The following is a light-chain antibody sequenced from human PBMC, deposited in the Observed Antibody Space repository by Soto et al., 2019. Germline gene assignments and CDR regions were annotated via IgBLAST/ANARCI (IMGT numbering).Light chain of an antibody. CDR2: DAS. Sequence: DIQMTQSPSSLSASVGDRVTITCQASQDISNYLNWYQQKSGKPPKLLIYDASHVETGVPPRFSGAGSGTEFALTIRSLQPEDVATYYCQQYDDLPSTFGGGTKVEV. CDR1: QDISNY. CDR3: QQYDDLPST. V-gene: IGKV1-33*01. J-gene: IGKJ4*01.